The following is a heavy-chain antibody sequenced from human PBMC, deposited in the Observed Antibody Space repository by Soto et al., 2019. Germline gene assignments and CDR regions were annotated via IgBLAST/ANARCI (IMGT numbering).Heavy chain of an antibody. Sequence: SVKVSCKASGGTFSSYAISWVRQAPGQGLEWMGGIIPTFGTANYAQKFQGRVTITADESTSTAYMELSSLRSEDTAVYYCARAKIDSSGPTGAFDIWGQGTMVTVSS. V-gene: IGHV1-69*13. J-gene: IGHJ3*02. CDR3: ARAKIDSSGPTGAFDI. CDR2: IIPTFGTA. D-gene: IGHD3-22*01. CDR1: GGTFSSYA.